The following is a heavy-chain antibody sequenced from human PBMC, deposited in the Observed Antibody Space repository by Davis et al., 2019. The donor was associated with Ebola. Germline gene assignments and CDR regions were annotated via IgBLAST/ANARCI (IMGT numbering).Heavy chain of an antibody. CDR1: GGSISSSSYY. V-gene: IGHV4-39*01. CDR3: ARRNQGYYYYGMDV. CDR2: IYYSGST. J-gene: IGHJ6*02. Sequence: MPSETLSLTCTVSGGSISSSSYYWGWIRQPPGKGLEWIGSIYYSGSTYYNPSLKSRVTISVDTSKNQFSLKLSSVTAADTAVYYCARRNQGYYYYGMDVWGQGTTVTVSS. D-gene: IGHD2/OR15-2a*01.